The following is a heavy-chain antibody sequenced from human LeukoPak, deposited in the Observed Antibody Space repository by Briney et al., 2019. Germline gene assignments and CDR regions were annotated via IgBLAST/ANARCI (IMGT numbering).Heavy chain of an antibody. V-gene: IGHV1-18*01. CDR3: ARWSGGSGWRYHYGMDV. CDR1: GYIFTDYG. D-gene: IGHD6-19*01. J-gene: IGHJ6*02. CDR2: ISGYNGNT. Sequence: ASVKVSCKASGYIFTDYGISWVRQAPGQGLEYIGWISGYNGNTNYAQKLQGRVTMTTDASTGTASMELRSLRSDDTAVYYCARWSGGSGWRYHYGMDVWAQGTTVTVSS.